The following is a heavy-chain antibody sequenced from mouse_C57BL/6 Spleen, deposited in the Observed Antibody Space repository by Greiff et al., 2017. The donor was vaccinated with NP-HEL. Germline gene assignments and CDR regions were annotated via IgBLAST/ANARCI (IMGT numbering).Heavy chain of an antibody. V-gene: IGHV1-55*01. CDR3: ARRNYDGYYVYYFDY. CDR1: GYTFTSYW. D-gene: IGHD2-3*01. Sequence: QVQLQQSGAELVKPGASVKMSCKASGYTFTSYWITWVKQRPGQGLEWIGDIYPGSGSTNYNEKFKSKATLTVDTSSSTAYMQLSSLTSEDSAVYYCARRNYDGYYVYYFDYWGQGTTLTVSS. J-gene: IGHJ2*01. CDR2: IYPGSGST.